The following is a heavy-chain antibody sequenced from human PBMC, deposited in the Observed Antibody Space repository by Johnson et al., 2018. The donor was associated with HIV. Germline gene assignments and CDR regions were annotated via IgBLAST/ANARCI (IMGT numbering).Heavy chain of an antibody. D-gene: IGHD2-15*01. Sequence: QMQLVESGGGLVQPGGSLRLSCAASGFTFSDYYMSWIRQAPGKGLEWVSYISSSGSTICYADSVKGRFTISRDNSKNTLYLQMNSLRAEDTAVYYCAKGDCSGGNCYSFTDAFDIWGQGTMVTVSS. CDR1: GFTFSDYY. CDR3: AKGDCSGGNCYSFTDAFDI. CDR2: ISSSGSTI. V-gene: IGHV3-11*04. J-gene: IGHJ3*02.